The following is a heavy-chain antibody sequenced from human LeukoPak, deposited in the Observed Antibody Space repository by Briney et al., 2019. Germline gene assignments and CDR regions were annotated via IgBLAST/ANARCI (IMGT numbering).Heavy chain of an antibody. CDR3: ARDLSEKYSTDY. Sequence: EGSLRLSCAVSGFTLRNYAIHWVRQAPGKGLEWVAFISYDGNVKYYADSVKGRFTISRDNSRNTLDLQMNSLRPEDTAIYYCARDLSEKYSTDYWGQGTLVTVSS. J-gene: IGHJ4*02. V-gene: IGHV3-30-3*01. CDR2: ISYDGNVK. D-gene: IGHD1-26*01. CDR1: GFTLRNYA.